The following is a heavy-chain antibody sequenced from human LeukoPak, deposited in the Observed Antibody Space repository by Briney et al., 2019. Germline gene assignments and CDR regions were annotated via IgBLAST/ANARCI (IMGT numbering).Heavy chain of an antibody. Sequence: ASVKVSCKASGYTFTSYYMHWVRQAPGQGLEWMGIINPSGGSTSYAQKFQGRVTMTRDTSTSTVYMELSSLRSEDTAVCYCARANPGLLYGMDVWGQGTTVTVSS. CDR3: ARANPGLLYGMDV. J-gene: IGHJ6*02. V-gene: IGHV1-46*01. CDR2: INPSGGST. CDR1: GYTFTSYY.